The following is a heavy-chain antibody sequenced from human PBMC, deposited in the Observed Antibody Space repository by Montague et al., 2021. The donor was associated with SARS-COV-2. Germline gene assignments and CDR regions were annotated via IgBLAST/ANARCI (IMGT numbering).Heavy chain of an antibody. J-gene: IGHJ6*03. D-gene: IGHD3-3*01. CDR2: ISSNGGST. V-gene: IGHV3-64*01. CDR3: ARDGSGFWSGFHYYYYTDV. CDR1: GFTFSSYA. Sequence: SLRLSCAASGFTFSSYAMHWVHQAPGKGLEYVSAISSNGGSTYYANSVKGRFTISRDNSKNMLYLQMGSLRAEDMAVYYCARDGSGFWSGFHYYYYTDVWGKGTTVTVSS.